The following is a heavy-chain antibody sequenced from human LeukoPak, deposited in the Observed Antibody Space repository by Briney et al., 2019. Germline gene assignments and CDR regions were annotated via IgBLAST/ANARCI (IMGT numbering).Heavy chain of an antibody. CDR1: GFTFSSYW. CDR3: AKVGAWELQRVFEN. J-gene: IGHJ4*02. D-gene: IGHD1-26*01. Sequence: GGSLRLSCEVSGFTFSSYWMTWARHIPGKGLEWVANINRDGSEQHYVESVKGRFTISRDNGRNSLYLQMDSPRVDDTAVYYCAKVGAWELQRVFENWGQGTLVTVSS. V-gene: IGHV3-7*01. CDR2: INRDGSEQ.